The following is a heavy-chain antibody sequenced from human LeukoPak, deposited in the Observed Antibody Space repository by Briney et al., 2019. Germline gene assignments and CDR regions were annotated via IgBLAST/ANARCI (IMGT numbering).Heavy chain of an antibody. CDR3: ARLGYCSSASCGPLDY. Sequence: SETLSLTCTVSGGSIITRSYFWGWIRQAPGKGLEWIGSIADSGSTYYNPSLKTRVTISVDTSKNHFSLKLNSVTAADTALYYCARLGYCSSASCGPLDYWGQGTLVTVSS. J-gene: IGHJ4*02. V-gene: IGHV4-39*02. CDR2: IADSGST. CDR1: GGSIITRSYF. D-gene: IGHD2-2*01.